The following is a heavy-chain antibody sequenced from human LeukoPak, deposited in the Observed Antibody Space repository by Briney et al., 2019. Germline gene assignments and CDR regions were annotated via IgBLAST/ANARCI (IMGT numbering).Heavy chain of an antibody. V-gene: IGHV1-2*02. D-gene: IGHD3-10*01. Sequence: ASVKVSCKASGYTFTAYFMHWVRQAPGQGLEWMGWINPDSGGTNYARKFQGRVTMTRDTSISTAYMELSGLRSDDTAVYYCARAYFGYVSGSNFDYWGQGTLVTVSS. J-gene: IGHJ4*02. CDR3: ARAYFGYVSGSNFDY. CDR2: INPDSGGT. CDR1: GYTFTAYF.